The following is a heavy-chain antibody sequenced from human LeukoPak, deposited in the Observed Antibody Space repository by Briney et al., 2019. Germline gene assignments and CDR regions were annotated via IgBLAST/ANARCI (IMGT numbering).Heavy chain of an antibody. CDR3: ARAEALKFRDFDY. V-gene: IGHV3-21*01. Sequence: GGSLRLSCAASGFTFSNYSMNWVRQAPGKGLEWVSSITSSGSYIYYADSVKGRFTISRDNARNSLYLQMNSLRAEDTAIYYCARAEALKFRDFDYWGQGTLVTVSS. J-gene: IGHJ4*02. CDR1: GFTFSNYS. CDR2: ITSSGSYI.